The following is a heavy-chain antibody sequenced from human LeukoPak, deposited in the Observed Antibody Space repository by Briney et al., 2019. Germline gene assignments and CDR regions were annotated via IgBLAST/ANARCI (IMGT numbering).Heavy chain of an antibody. CDR3: AVADGTTGTLKEYYYGMDV. Sequence: SVKVSCKASGFTFTTSAMQWVRQARGQRLEWIGWIVVGSGDTNYAQKFQDRVTITRDMSTSTAYMELSSLRSEDTAVYYCAVADGTTGTLKEYYYGMDVWGQGTTVTVSS. J-gene: IGHJ6*02. V-gene: IGHV1-58*02. CDR1: GFTFTTSA. CDR2: IVVGSGDT. D-gene: IGHD1-1*01.